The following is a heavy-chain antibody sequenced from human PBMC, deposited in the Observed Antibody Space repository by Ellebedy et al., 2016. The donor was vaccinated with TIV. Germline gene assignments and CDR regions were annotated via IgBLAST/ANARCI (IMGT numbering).Heavy chain of an antibody. V-gene: IGHV4-39*07. D-gene: IGHD3-22*01. CDR3: ARNYYDTSGYYHIDY. CDR1: GGATSRSSYY. J-gene: IGHJ4*02. CDR2: IYESGST. Sequence: MPSETLSLTCTVSGGATSRSSYYWGWFRQPPGKGLEWIGSIYESGSTYYNPSLKNRVTISVDTSKIQFSLKLTSVTAADTAVYYCARNYYDTSGYYHIDYWGQGTLVTVSS.